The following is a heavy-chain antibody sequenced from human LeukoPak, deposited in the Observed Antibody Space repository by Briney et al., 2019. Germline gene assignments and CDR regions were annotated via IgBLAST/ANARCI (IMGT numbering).Heavy chain of an antibody. V-gene: IGHV4-30-4*08. J-gene: IGHJ4*02. CDR2: IYYSGNT. CDR1: GDSTSSGDYY. CDR3: ARVWAGTYYFDY. Sequence: PSETLTLTCTVSGDSTSSGDYYWSWIRQPPGKGLEWLGYIYYSGNTYYNPSLQSRLTISLDTSKNQFSLRLTSVTAAGTAVYYCARVWAGTYYFDYWGQGTLITVSS. D-gene: IGHD1-7*01.